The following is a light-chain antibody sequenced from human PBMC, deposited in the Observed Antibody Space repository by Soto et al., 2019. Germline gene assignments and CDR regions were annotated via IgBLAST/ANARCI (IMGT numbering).Light chain of an antibody. J-gene: IGKJ1*01. CDR3: HQYSNTFRT. CDR2: DTS. Sequence: ETVMTQSPGTLSVSLGERATLSFRASQSVSIHLAWYQQKPGQAPRLLIYDTSTRATCIPARFSGSGSGTEFALTISNLQAEDSAVYHCHQYSNTFRTFGQGTKVDIK. CDR1: QSVSIH. V-gene: IGKV3-15*01.